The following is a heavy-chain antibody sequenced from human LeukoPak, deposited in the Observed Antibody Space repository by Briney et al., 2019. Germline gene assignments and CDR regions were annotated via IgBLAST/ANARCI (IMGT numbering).Heavy chain of an antibody. CDR3: ARDYYGSGSYYNFYYGMDV. J-gene: IGHJ6*02. CDR2: IYSGGST. V-gene: IGHV3-66*01. CDR1: GFTVSSNY. D-gene: IGHD3-10*01. Sequence: GGSLRLSCAASGFTVSSNYMSWVRQAPGKGLEWVSVIYSGGSTYYAVSVKGRFTISRDNSKNTLYLQMNSLRAEDTAVYYCARDYYGSGSYYNFYYGMDVWGQGTTVTVSS.